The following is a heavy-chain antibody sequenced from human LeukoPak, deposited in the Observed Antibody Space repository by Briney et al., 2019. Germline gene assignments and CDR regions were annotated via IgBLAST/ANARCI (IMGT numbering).Heavy chain of an antibody. Sequence: SVKVSCKASGGTFSSYAISWVRQAPGQGLECMGGIIPIFGTANYAQKFQGRVTITADESTSTAYMELSSLRSEDTAVYYCARDGLPYSGSRRRLDFWGQGTLVTVSS. V-gene: IGHV1-69*13. CDR3: ARDGLPYSGSRRRLDF. CDR1: GGTFSSYA. J-gene: IGHJ4*02. CDR2: IIPIFGTA. D-gene: IGHD1-26*01.